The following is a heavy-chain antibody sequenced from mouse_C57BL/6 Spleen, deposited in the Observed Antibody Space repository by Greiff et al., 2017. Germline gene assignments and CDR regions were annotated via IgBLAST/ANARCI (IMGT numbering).Heavy chain of an antibody. V-gene: IGHV14-2*01. D-gene: IGHD3-3*01. CDR3: ARGLGREYCDY. Sequence: EVKLQQSGAELAKPGASVKLSCTASGFNIKDYYMHWVKQRPEQGLEWIGRIDPEDGETKYDQKFQGKATFTADKSSNTAYMQLSSLTSADTPVYICARGLGREYCDYWGQGTTRTVSS. J-gene: IGHJ2*01. CDR2: IDPEDGET. CDR1: GFNIKDYY.